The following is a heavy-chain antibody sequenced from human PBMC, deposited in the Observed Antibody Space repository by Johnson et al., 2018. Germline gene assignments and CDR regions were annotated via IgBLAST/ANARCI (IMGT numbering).Heavy chain of an antibody. CDR2: ISYDGSNK. Sequence: QVQLVQSGGGVVQPGRSLRLSCAASGFTFSSYAMHWVRQAPGKGLEWVAVISYDGSNKYYADSVKGRFTISRDNSKNTLYLQMNSLRAEDTAVYYCAKGCSSTSRRRTARHYYMHGWGKGTTVNVS. J-gene: IGHJ6*03. D-gene: IGHD2-2*01. CDR3: AKGCSSTSRRRTARHYYMHG. V-gene: IGHV3-30-3*01. CDR1: GFTFSSYA.